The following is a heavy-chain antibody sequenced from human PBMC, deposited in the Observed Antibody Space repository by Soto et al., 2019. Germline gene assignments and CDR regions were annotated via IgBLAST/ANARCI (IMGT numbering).Heavy chain of an antibody. CDR3: AKVTARHYYGMDV. CDR2: ISYDGSNK. CDR1: GFTFSSYG. J-gene: IGHJ6*02. Sequence: LRLSCAASGFTFSSYGMHWVRQAPGKGLEWVAVISYDGSNKYYADSVKGRFTISRDNSKNTLYLQMNSLRAEDTAVYYCAKVTARHYYGMDVWGQGTTVTVSS. V-gene: IGHV3-30*18. D-gene: IGHD5-18*01.